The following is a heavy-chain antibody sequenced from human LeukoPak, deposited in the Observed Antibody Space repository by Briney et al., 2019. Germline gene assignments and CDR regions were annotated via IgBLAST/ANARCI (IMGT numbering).Heavy chain of an antibody. Sequence: ASVKVSCKASGGTFSSYAISWVRQAPGQGLEWMGGIIPIFGTANYAQKFQGRVTITADESTSTAYMELRSLRSDDTAVYYCARGYDYGDYAVLYWGQGTLVTVSS. CDR3: ARGYDYGDYAVLY. V-gene: IGHV1-69*01. CDR2: IIPIFGTA. D-gene: IGHD4-17*01. CDR1: GGTFSSYA. J-gene: IGHJ4*02.